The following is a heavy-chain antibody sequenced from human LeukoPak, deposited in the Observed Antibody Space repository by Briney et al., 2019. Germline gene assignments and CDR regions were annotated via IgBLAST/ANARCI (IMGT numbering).Heavy chain of an antibody. CDR1: GGSISSGGYS. CDR2: IYSSGST. Sequence: PSETLSLTCAVSGGSISSGGYSWSWIRQPPGKGLEWIGYIYSSGSTKYNSSLKSRVTISVDTSKNQFSLKLSSVTAADTAVYYCARSGGYSSPQNYWGQGTLVTVSS. J-gene: IGHJ4*02. V-gene: IGHV4-61*08. D-gene: IGHD6-19*01. CDR3: ARSGGYSSPQNY.